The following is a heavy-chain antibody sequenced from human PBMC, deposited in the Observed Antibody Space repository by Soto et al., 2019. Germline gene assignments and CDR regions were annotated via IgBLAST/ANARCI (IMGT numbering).Heavy chain of an antibody. Sequence: RESLKLSLKGSGSSFTSYWISWVLQMPGKCLELMAIIYRGDSDTRYSPSVQGQVTISADKSISTAYLQWSSLKASDTAMYYCARRGAAAPGSTKNYYYYYGMDVWGHGTTVTVSS. CDR3: ARRGAAAPGSTKNYYYYYGMDV. CDR2: IYRGDSDT. J-gene: IGHJ6*02. D-gene: IGHD6-13*01. V-gene: IGHV5-51*01. CDR1: GSSFTSYW.